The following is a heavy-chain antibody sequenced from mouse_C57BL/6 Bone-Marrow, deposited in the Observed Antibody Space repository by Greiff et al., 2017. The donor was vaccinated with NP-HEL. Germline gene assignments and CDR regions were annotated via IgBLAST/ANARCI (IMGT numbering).Heavy chain of an antibody. CDR2: INPSNGGT. Sequence: VQLQQSGTELVKPGASVKLSCKASGYTFTSYWMHWVKQRPGQGLEWIGNINPSNGGTNYNEKFKSKATLTVDKSSSTAYMQLSSLTSEDSAVYYCARGRYGYDGPWFAYWGQGTLVTVSA. J-gene: IGHJ3*01. D-gene: IGHD2-2*01. CDR1: GYTFTSYW. CDR3: ARGRYGYDGPWFAY. V-gene: IGHV1-53*01.